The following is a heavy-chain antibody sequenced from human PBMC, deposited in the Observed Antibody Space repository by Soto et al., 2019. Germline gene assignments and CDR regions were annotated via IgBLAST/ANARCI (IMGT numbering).Heavy chain of an antibody. V-gene: IGHV4-59*08. Sequence: PSETLSLTCTVSGGSISSYYWSWIRQPPGKGLEWIGYIYYSGSTNYNPSLKSRLTISVDSSKNQFSLKLTSVTAADTAVYYCARLGGFYQSLDSWGQGALVTVSS. D-gene: IGHD3-22*01. CDR2: IYYSGST. CDR3: ARLGGFYQSLDS. CDR1: GGSISSYY. J-gene: IGHJ5*01.